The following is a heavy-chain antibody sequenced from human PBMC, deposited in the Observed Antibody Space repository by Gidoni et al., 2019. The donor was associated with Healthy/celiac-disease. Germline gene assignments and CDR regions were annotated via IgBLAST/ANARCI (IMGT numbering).Heavy chain of an antibody. Sequence: QLQLQESGSGLVKPSQTMSLTCAVSGGSSSSGGYSWSWLRQPPGKGLEWIGYIYHSGSTYYNPSLKSRVTISVDRSKNQFSLKLSSVTAADTAVYYCARGGVGPLMFDYWGQGTLVTVSS. J-gene: IGHJ4*02. V-gene: IGHV4-30-2*01. CDR3: ARGGVGPLMFDY. CDR2: IYHSGST. D-gene: IGHD1-26*01. CDR1: GGSSSSGGYS.